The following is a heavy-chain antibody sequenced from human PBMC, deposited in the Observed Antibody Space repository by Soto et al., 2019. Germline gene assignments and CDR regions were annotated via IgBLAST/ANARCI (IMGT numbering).Heavy chain of an antibody. Sequence: SVKVSCKASGGTFSSYAISWVRQAPGQGLEWMGGIIPIFGTANYAQKFQGRVTITADESTSTAYMELSSLRSEDTAVYYCARVFSGYSRGPLGYWGQGTLVTVS. CDR1: GGTFSSYA. CDR2: IIPIFGTA. CDR3: ARVFSGYSRGPLGY. J-gene: IGHJ4*02. V-gene: IGHV1-69*13. D-gene: IGHD6-19*01.